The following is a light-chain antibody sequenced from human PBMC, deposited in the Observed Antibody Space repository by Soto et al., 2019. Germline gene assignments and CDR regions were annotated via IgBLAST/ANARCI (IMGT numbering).Light chain of an antibody. Sequence: QSALTQPPSASGSPGQSVTISCTGTSSDVGGYTYVSWYQQHPGKAPKLMIYEVSKRPSGVPDRFSGSTAGNTASLTVSGLQAEDEADYYCSSYAGSNNFVVFCGGNKVTVL. CDR1: SSDVGGYTY. V-gene: IGLV2-8*01. J-gene: IGLJ2*01. CDR3: SSYAGSNNFVV. CDR2: EVS.